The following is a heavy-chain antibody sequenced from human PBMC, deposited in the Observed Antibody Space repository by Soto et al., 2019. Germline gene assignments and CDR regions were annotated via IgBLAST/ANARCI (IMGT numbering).Heavy chain of an antibody. Sequence: QVQLQQSGPRLVKPSETLSLTCTVSSGPDRSHNWGWIRQPPGRGLEWIGYGYYTGDTAYNPSLMGRVTISADTSTNDISMTLNSVTAADTAVYYCVRQGIDYLHGLVDVWGKGPTVRVSS. J-gene: IGHJ6*04. CDR3: VRQGIDYLHGLVDV. CDR2: GYYTGDT. D-gene: IGHD4-17*01. CDR1: SGPDRSHN. V-gene: IGHV4-59*08.